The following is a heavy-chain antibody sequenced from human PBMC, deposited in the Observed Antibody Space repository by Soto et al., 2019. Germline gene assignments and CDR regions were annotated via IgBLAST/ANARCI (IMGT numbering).Heavy chain of an antibody. V-gene: IGHV3-49*04. Sequence: GGSLRLSCTASGFTFGDYAMSWVRQAPGKGLEWVGFIRSKAYGGTTEYAASVKGRFTISRDDSKSIAYLQMNSLKTDDTAVYYCTRPGPDDSSGYYYYYYGMDVWGQGTTVTVSS. CDR2: IRSKAYGGTT. CDR1: GFTFGDYA. D-gene: IGHD3-22*01. CDR3: TRPGPDDSSGYYYYYYGMDV. J-gene: IGHJ6*02.